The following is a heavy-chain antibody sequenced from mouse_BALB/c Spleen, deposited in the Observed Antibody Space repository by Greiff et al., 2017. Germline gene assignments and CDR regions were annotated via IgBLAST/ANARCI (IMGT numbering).Heavy chain of an antibody. Sequence: EVQVVESGGGLVQPGGSLKLSCAASGFTFSSYTMSWVRQTPEKRLEWVAYISNGGGSTYYPDTVKGRFTISRDNAKNTLYLQMSSLTSEDTAMYYCARGCITTATAWFAYWGQGTLVTVSA. CDR3: ARGCITTATAWFAY. CDR1: GFTFSSYT. D-gene: IGHD1-2*01. J-gene: IGHJ3*01. CDR2: ISNGGGST. V-gene: IGHV5-12-2*01.